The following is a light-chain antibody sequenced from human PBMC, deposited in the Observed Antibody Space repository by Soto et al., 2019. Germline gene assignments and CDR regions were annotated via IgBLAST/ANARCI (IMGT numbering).Light chain of an antibody. J-gene: IGLJ2*01. V-gene: IGLV1-51*01. CDR1: SSNIGNNY. CDR3: AAWDASLNGVV. CDR2: DNN. Sequence: QSVLTQPPSVSAAPGQKVTISCSGSSSNIGNNYVSWYQQLPGTAPKLLIYDNNKRPSGVPDRFSGSKSGTSASLAISGLQSEDEADYYCAAWDASLNGVVFGGGTKLTVL.